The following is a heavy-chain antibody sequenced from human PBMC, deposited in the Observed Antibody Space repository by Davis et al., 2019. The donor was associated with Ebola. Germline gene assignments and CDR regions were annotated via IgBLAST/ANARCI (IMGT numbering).Heavy chain of an antibody. CDR1: GFTFSRYW. Sequence: GESLKISCAASGFTFSRYWMSWVRQAPGKGLEWVANIKQDGSEKYYVDSVKGRFTISRDNAKNSLYLQMNSLRAEDTAVYYCARDDYYYYGMDVWGQGTTVTVSS. J-gene: IGHJ6*02. CDR3: ARDDYYYYGMDV. V-gene: IGHV3-7*03. CDR2: IKQDGSEK.